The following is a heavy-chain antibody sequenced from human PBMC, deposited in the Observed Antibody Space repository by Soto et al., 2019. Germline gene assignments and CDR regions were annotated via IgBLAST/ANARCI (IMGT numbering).Heavy chain of an antibody. V-gene: IGHV3-21*01. J-gene: IGHJ4*02. CDR1: GFTFSSYS. D-gene: IGHD4-17*01. CDR3: ARSDGDYHRPDDY. Sequence: GGSLRLSCAASGFTFSSYSMNWVRQAPGKGLEWVSSISSSSSYIYYADSVKGRFTISRDNAKNSLYLQMNSLRAEDTAVYYCARSDGDYHRPDDYWGQGTLVTVSS. CDR2: ISSSSSYI.